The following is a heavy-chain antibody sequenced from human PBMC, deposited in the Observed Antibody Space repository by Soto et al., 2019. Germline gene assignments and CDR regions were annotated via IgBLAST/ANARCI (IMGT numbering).Heavy chain of an antibody. CDR2: IWYDGSNK. Sequence: PGGSLRLSCAASGFTFSTYGMHWVRQAPGKGLEWVAVIWYDGSNKYYADSVKGRFTISRDNSKNTLYLQMNSLRAEDTAVYYCARDSDSSSWAISEYNWFDPWGQGTLVTVSS. J-gene: IGHJ5*02. CDR3: ARDSDSSSWAISEYNWFDP. CDR1: GFTFSTYG. V-gene: IGHV3-33*01. D-gene: IGHD6-13*01.